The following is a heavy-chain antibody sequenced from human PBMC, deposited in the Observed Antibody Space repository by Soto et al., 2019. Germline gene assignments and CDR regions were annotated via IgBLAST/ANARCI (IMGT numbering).Heavy chain of an antibody. CDR3: GRGRRKYCGGGSCSTFGVSWFAP. CDR1: GGSFSGYY. D-gene: IGHD2-15*01. J-gene: IGHJ5*02. V-gene: IGHV4-34*01. CDR2: INHSGST. Sequence: PSETLSLTCAVYGGSFSGYYWSWIRQPPGKGLEWIGEINHSGSTNYNPSLKSRVTISVDTSKNQFSLKLSSVTAADTAVYYCGRGRRKYCGGGSCSTFGVSWFAPWGQETLVTV.